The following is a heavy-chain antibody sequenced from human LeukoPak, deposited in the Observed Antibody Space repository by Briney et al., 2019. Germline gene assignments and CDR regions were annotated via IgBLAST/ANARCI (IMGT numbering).Heavy chain of an antibody. V-gene: IGHV3-13*01. D-gene: IGHD5-12*01. Sequence: AGGSLRLSCAASGFTFSSYDMHWVRQSTGKGLEWDSAIGTAGDTYYSDSVKGRFTISRENARYSLYLQMNSLRAGDTAVYYCARHVDYYGMDVWGQGTTVTVSS. CDR2: IGTAGDT. CDR3: ARHVDYYGMDV. CDR1: GFTFSSYD. J-gene: IGHJ6*02.